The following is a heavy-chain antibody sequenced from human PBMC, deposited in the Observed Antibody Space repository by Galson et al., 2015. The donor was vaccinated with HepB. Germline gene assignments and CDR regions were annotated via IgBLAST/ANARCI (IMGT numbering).Heavy chain of an antibody. D-gene: IGHD3-10*01. Sequence: SLRLSCAASGFTVSSNYMSWVRQAPGKGLEWVSVIYSGGSTYYADSVKGRFTISRDNSKNTLYLQMNSLRAEDTAVYYCARESLWFGEERGVDIWGQGTMVTVSS. CDR1: GFTVSSNY. CDR2: IYSGGST. V-gene: IGHV3-66*01. CDR3: ARESLWFGEERGVDI. J-gene: IGHJ3*02.